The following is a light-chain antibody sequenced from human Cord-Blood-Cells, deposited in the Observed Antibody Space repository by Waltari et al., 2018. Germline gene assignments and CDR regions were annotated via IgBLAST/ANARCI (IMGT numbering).Light chain of an antibody. J-gene: IGLJ3*02. CDR3: SSYTSSSTWV. Sequence: QSALTQPASVSGSPGQSITISCTGTSSDVGGYNYVSWYQQHPGKAPKLMIYDVSKRPSGVSNRCSGYKSGNTASLTISGLQAEDEADYYCSSYTSSSTWVFGGGTKLTVL. CDR2: DVS. V-gene: IGLV2-14*01. CDR1: SSDVGGYNY.